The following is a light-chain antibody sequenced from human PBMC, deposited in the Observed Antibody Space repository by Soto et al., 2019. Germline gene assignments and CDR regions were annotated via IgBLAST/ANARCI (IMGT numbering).Light chain of an antibody. CDR3: QQYDEWPWT. Sequence: EVVMTQSPATLSVSPGERATLSCRASQSVGSNLAWYQQRPGQAPRLLMYGASTRATGIPARFNGSESGTEFTLTISSLQSEDFAVYSCQQYDEWPWTFGQGTKVEIK. J-gene: IGKJ1*01. CDR2: GAS. V-gene: IGKV3-15*01. CDR1: QSVGSN.